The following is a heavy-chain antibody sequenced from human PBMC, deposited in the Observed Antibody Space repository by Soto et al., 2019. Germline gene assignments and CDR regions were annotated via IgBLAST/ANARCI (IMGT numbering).Heavy chain of an antibody. J-gene: IGHJ4*02. CDR2: IFHSGST. Sequence: SETLSLTCAVFGGSISNSNWWTWVRQPPGKGLDWIGEIFHSGSTNYNSSLMGRVTISVDKANNQFSLELSSVTAADTAVYYCAHRPIVGAAIWGQGTLVTVSS. D-gene: IGHD1-26*01. CDR1: GGSISNSNW. V-gene: IGHV4-4*02. CDR3: AHRPIVGAAI.